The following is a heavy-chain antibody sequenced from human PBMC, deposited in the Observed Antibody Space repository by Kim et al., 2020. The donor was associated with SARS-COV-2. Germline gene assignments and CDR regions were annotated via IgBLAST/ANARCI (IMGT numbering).Heavy chain of an antibody. V-gene: IGHV3-23*01. D-gene: IGHD3-10*01. CDR2: ISGSGGNT. Sequence: GGSLRLSCAASGFTFSSYAMSWVRQAPGKGLEWVSAISGSGGNTYSADSVKGRFTISRDNSKNTLFLQMNSLRAEDTALYYCAKIGVRGRGHNDYWGQGTLVTVSS. J-gene: IGHJ4*02. CDR1: GFTFSSYA. CDR3: AKIGVRGRGHNDY.